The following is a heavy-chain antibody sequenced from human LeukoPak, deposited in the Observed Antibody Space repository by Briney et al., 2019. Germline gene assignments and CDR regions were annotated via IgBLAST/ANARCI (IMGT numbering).Heavy chain of an antibody. Sequence: SETLSLTCTVSGYFISSGYYWGWIRQSPGKGLEWIGTMFHSGNTYYNPSLNSRATLSVDTSKNQFSLELNSVTAADTAVYYCAKVGYCDAGPCYFDYWGQGTLVTVSS. D-gene: IGHD2-15*01. CDR1: GYFISSGYY. V-gene: IGHV4-38-2*02. CDR2: MFHSGNT. CDR3: AKVGYCDAGPCYFDY. J-gene: IGHJ4*02.